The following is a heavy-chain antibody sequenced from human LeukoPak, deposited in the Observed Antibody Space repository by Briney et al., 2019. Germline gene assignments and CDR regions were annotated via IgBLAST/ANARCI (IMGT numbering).Heavy chain of an antibody. CDR3: ARPHYYDSSGGDY. CDR1: GFTVSSNY. Sequence: GGSLRLSCAASGFTVSSNYMSWVGQAPGKGLEYVSVIYSGGSTYYADSVKGRFTISRDNSKNTLYLQMNSLRAEDTAVYYCARPHYYDSSGGDYWGQGTLVTVSS. J-gene: IGHJ4*02. V-gene: IGHV3-66*04. CDR2: IYSGGST. D-gene: IGHD3-22*01.